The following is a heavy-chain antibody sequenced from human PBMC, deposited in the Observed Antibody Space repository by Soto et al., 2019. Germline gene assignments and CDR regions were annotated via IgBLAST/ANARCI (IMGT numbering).Heavy chain of an antibody. D-gene: IGHD2-2*01. J-gene: IGHJ4*02. V-gene: IGHV3-23*01. CDR3: ARRHSSSSSCPSNYRYFDY. Sequence: EVQLLESGGVLVQPGGSLRLSCAASGFTFSSYSMSWVRQAPGKGLEWVSSISGSGGSTYYTDSVKGRFTISRDNSKNTLYLQMNSLRAEDTAVYYCARRHSSSSSCPSNYRYFDYWGQGTLVTVSS. CDR1: GFTFSSYS. CDR2: ISGSGGST.